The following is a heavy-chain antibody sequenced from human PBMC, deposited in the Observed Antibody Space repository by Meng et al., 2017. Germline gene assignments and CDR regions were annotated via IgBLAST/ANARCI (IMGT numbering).Heavy chain of an antibody. V-gene: IGHV3-33*01. D-gene: IGHD3-16*01. J-gene: IGHJ4*02. CDR3: ARAEGGYYYFDY. CDR2: IWYDGSNK. CDR1: GFTFSSYG. Sequence: GGSLRLSCAASGFTFSSYGMHWVRQAPGKGLEWVAVIWYDGSNKYYADSVKGRFTISRDNSKNTLYLQMNSLRAEDTAVYYCARAEGGYYYFDYWGQGTLVTVSS.